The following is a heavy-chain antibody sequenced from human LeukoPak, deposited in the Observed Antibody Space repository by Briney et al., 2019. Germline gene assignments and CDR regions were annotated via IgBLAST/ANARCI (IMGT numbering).Heavy chain of an antibody. CDR2: ISHDGINK. D-gene: IGHD6-13*01. Sequence: GGSLRLSCAASGFTFSNFDMHWVRQAPGKGLEWVAVISHDGINKYYADSVKGRFTISRDNAKNSLFLQMNSLTVEDTAVYYCAREASYSSSWATFDNWGQGTLVTV. V-gene: IGHV3-30-3*01. CDR1: GFTFSNFD. CDR3: AREASYSSSWATFDN. J-gene: IGHJ4*02.